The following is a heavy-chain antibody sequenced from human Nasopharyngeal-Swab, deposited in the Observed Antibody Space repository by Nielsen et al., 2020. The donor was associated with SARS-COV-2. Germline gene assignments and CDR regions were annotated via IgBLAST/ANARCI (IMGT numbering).Heavy chain of an antibody. J-gene: IGHJ4*02. D-gene: IGHD3-10*01. Sequence: RQCPGKGLEWVANIKQDGSEKNYVDSVKGRFTISRDNAKNSLFLQMNSLRDEDTAFYYCARVGGRTSPMGYWGQGTLVTVSS. V-gene: IGHV3-7*01. CDR2: IKQDGSEK. CDR3: ARVGGRTSPMGY.